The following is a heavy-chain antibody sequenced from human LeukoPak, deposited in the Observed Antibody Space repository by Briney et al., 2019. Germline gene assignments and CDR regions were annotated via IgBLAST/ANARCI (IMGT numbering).Heavy chain of an antibody. D-gene: IGHD5-18*01. CDR3: AREGSCGHDRGGYSYGSCWFDP. Sequence: VASVKVSCKASGYTFTGYYMHWVRQAPGQGLEWMGWINLNSGGTNYAQKFQGRVTMTRDTSISTAYMELSRLRSDDTAVYYCAREGSCGHDRGGYSYGSCWFDPWGQGTLVTVSS. CDR1: GYTFTGYY. J-gene: IGHJ5*02. CDR2: INLNSGGT. V-gene: IGHV1-2*02.